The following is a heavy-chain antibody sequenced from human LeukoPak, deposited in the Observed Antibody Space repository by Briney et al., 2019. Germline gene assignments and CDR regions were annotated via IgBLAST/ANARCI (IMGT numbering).Heavy chain of an antibody. CDR2: IYYSGST. CDR1: GGSISSGGYY. CDR3: ARAYSASVAAADIGWYFDL. Sequence: SETLSLTCTVSGGSISSGGYYWSWIRQHPGKGLEWIGYIYYSGSTYYNPSLKSRVTISVDTSKNQFSLKLSSVTAADTAVYYCARAYSASVAAADIGWYFDLWGRGTLVTVSS. V-gene: IGHV4-31*03. D-gene: IGHD6-13*01. J-gene: IGHJ2*01.